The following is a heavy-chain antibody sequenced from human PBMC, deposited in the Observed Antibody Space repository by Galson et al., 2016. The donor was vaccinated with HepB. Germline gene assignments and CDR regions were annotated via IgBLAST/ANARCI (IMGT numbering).Heavy chain of an antibody. J-gene: IGHJ4*02. Sequence: SLRLSCAASGFTFTNYAFHWVRQAPGKGLEWQALISYDGNTEYYADSVKGRFTISRDNSKDSLFLQMNSLRAEDTAVCYCARDLRGSYIFDYWGQGTLVTVSS. D-gene: IGHD1-26*01. CDR1: GFTFTNYA. CDR2: ISYDGNTE. V-gene: IGHV3-30-3*01. CDR3: ARDLRGSYIFDY.